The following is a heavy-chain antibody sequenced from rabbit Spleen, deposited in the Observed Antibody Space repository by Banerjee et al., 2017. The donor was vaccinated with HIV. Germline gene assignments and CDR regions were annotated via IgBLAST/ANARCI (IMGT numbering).Heavy chain of an antibody. CDR2: IRTGGSGST. CDR3: ARDDNGSAFYFNL. J-gene: IGHJ4*01. CDR1: GFSFSSSYW. Sequence: QEQLVESGGGLVQPEGSLTLTCTASGFSFSSSYWIYWVRQAPGKGLEWIACIRTGGSGSTYYASWAKGRFTISRSTSLNTVTLQMTSLTAADTATYFCARDDNGSAFYFNLWGPGTLVTVS. D-gene: IGHD5-1*01. V-gene: IGHV1S45*01.